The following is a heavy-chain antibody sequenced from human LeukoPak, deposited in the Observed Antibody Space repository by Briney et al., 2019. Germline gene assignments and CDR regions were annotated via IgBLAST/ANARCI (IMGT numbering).Heavy chain of an antibody. CDR3: ARATVVVVAATRLNWFDP. J-gene: IGHJ5*02. V-gene: IGHV4-34*01. CDR2: VNHSGST. CDR1: GGSFSGYY. Sequence: SETLSLTCAVYGGSFSGYYWSWIRQPPGKGLEWIGEVNHSGSTNYNPSLKSRVTISVDTSKNQFSLKLGSVTAADTAVYYCARATVVVVAATRLNWFDPWGQGTLVTVSS. D-gene: IGHD2-15*01.